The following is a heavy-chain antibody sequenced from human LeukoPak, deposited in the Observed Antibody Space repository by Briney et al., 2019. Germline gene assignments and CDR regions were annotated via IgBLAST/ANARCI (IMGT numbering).Heavy chain of an antibody. J-gene: IGHJ6*03. CDR3: AKSRNFYYYFMEV. CDR1: GFTFSSYS. V-gene: IGHV3-23*01. Sequence: PGGSLRLSCAASGFTFSSYSMNWVRQAPGKGLEWVSGISGRDYPDHADSVKGRFTISRDNSKNTLYLQMNSLRAEDTALYYCAKSRNFYYYFMEVSGRGTKVTISS. CDR2: ISGRDYP.